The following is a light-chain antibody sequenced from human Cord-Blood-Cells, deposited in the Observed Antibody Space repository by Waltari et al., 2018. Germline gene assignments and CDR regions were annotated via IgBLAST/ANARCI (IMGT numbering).Light chain of an antibody. CDR3: QQYGSSHWT. Sequence: DIVLTQSPGTLSLSPGESATLSCRASQSVSSSYLAWYQQKPGQAPRLLIYGASSRATGIPDRFSGSGSGTDFTLTISRLEPEDFAVYYCQQYGSSHWTFGQGTKVEIK. CDR2: GAS. J-gene: IGKJ1*01. V-gene: IGKV3-20*01. CDR1: QSVSSSY.